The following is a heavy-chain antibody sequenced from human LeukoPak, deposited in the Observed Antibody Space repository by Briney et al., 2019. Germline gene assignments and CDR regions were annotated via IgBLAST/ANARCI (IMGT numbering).Heavy chain of an antibody. J-gene: IGHJ4*02. V-gene: IGHV3-23*01. D-gene: IGHD6-19*01. Sequence: PGGSLRLSCAASGFTFSSYGMHWVRQAPGKGLEWVSATSGNGAKTYYADSVKGRFTISRDNSRNTLYLQMNSLRAEDTAVYYCAKDSGWPFDYWGQGTLVTVSS. CDR1: GFTFSSYG. CDR2: TSGNGAKT. CDR3: AKDSGWPFDY.